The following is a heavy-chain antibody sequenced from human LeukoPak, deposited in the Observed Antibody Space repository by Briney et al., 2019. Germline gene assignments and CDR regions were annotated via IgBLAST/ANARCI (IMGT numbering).Heavy chain of an antibody. D-gene: IGHD3-16*01. CDR2: ISSSSSTR. Sequence: GGTLRLSCAASGFTFSSYSMNWVRQAPGKGVEWGSYISSSSSTRYYADSVKGGFTISRDNAKHPLYLQMNSLRAEDTALYYCAREWGGKTDYWGQGTLVTVSS. J-gene: IGHJ4*02. V-gene: IGHV3-48*01. CDR1: GFTFSSYS. CDR3: AREWGGKTDY.